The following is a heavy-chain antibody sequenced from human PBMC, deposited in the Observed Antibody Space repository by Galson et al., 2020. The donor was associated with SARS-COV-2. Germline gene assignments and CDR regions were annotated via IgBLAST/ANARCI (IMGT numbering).Heavy chain of an antibody. V-gene: IGHV1-18*01. CDR1: GYTFTSYG. Sequence: ASVKVSCKASGYTFTSYGISWVRQAPGQGLEWMGWISAYNGNTIYAQKLQDRVTLTTDTSTNTAYMDLRSLTSDDTAVYYCARDEGVAGAFDYWGQGTLVTVSS. D-gene: IGHD6-19*01. CDR3: ARDEGVAGAFDY. CDR2: ISAYNGNT. J-gene: IGHJ4*02.